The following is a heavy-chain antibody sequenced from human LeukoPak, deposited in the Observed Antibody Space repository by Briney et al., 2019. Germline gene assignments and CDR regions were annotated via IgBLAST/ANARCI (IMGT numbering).Heavy chain of an antibody. D-gene: IGHD5-18*01. Sequence: SQTLSLTCTVSGGSISSGGYYWSWLRQHPGKGLEWIGYIYYSGSTYYNPSLKSRVTISVDTSKNQFSLKLSSVTAADTAVYYCARGRGYSYGYDFDYWGQGTLVTVSS. CDR2: IYYSGST. CDR1: GGSISSGGYY. V-gene: IGHV4-31*03. J-gene: IGHJ4*02. CDR3: ARGRGYSYGYDFDY.